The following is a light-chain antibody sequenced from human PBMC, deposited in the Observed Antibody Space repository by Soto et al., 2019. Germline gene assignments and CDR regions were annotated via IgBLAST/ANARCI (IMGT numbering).Light chain of an antibody. CDR3: QQRSNWPST. CDR2: DAS. J-gene: IGKJ4*01. V-gene: IGKV3-11*01. Sequence: EIVLTQSPATLSLSPGERAALSCRASQSVSSYLAWYQQKHGQAPRLLIYDASKRAPGIPGRFSCSGSGTDFTLTISSLEAEDFAVYFCQQRSNWPSTFGGGTKVEI. CDR1: QSVSSY.